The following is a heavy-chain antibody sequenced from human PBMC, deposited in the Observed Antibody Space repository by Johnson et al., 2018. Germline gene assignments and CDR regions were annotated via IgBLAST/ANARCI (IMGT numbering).Heavy chain of an antibody. D-gene: IGHD3-3*01. Sequence: EVQLVESGGGLVQPGGSLRLSCVASGFSVSNSYMSWVRHAPGKGLEWVSIIFDRDGTHYADSVKGRFTVSRDNSNNILYLQMNSLRVEDTAIYYCARDIARGMVMVIMDSWGQGTLVIVSS. V-gene: IGHV3-53*01. CDR1: GFSVSNSY. CDR3: ARDIARGMVMVIMDS. CDR2: IFDRDGT. J-gene: IGHJ4*02.